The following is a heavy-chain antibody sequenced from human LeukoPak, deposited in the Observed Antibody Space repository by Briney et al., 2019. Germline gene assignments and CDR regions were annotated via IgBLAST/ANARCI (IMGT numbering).Heavy chain of an antibody. D-gene: IGHD3-22*01. V-gene: IGHV3-7*01. CDR3: ARSGGSGYSHFDY. CDR2: LEQDGSEK. CDR1: GFTFSNYW. Sequence: RGSLRLSCAASGFTFSNYWMTWVRQAPGKGLEWVATLEQDGSEKYYVDSVKGRFIIFRDNAKNSLYLQMNSLRAEDTAVYYCARSGGSGYSHFDYWGQGTLVTVSS. J-gene: IGHJ4*02.